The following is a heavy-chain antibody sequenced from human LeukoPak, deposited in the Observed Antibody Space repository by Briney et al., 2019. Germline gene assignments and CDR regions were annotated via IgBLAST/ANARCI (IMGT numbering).Heavy chain of an antibody. J-gene: IGHJ5*02. CDR1: GYSFVGYG. CDR3: ARGGRGVVPAAPYFSWFDP. V-gene: IGHV1-8*03. CDR2: LNPNSGNT. Sequence: GASVKVSCKASGYSFVGYGITWVRQAPGQGLEWMGWLNPNSGNTGYAQKFQGRVTITRDTSITTAYMELSSLTSEDTAVYYCARGGRGVVPAAPYFSWFDPWGQGTLVTVSS. D-gene: IGHD2-2*01.